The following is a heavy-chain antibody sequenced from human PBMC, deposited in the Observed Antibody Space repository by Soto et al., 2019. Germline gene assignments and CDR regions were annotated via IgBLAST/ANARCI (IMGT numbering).Heavy chain of an antibody. CDR1: EGTFNSYA. V-gene: IGHV1-69*01. CDR3: ASGASRWYPCRFDS. D-gene: IGHD6-13*01. Sequence: QAQLVQSGAEVRKPGSSVKLSCKASEGTFNSYAITWVRQAPGQGLEWMGGIIPYYNTLNYAQKFQDRVTITADDSKNTGYMELGSLRSDGTADYFCASGASRWYPCRFDSGAQGSLVTVSS. CDR2: IIPYYNTL. J-gene: IGHJ4*02.